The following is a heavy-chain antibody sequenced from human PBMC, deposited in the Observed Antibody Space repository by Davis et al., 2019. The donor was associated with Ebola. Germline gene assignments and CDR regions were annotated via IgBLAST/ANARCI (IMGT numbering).Heavy chain of an antibody. J-gene: IGHJ4*02. CDR2: ISSSGSTI. Sequence: GESLKISCAASGFTFSDYYMSWIRQAPGEGLEWVSYISSSGSTIYYADSVKGRFTISRDNAKNSLYLQMNSLRAEDTAVYYCARFGWFRELYPDYWGQGTLVTVSS. CDR3: ARFGWFRELYPDY. CDR1: GFTFSDYY. V-gene: IGHV3-11*01. D-gene: IGHD3-10*01.